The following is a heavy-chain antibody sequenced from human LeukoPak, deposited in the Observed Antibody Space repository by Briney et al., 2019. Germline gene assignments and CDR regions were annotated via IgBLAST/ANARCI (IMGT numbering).Heavy chain of an antibody. Sequence: ASVNVSCKASGYTFTSYGISWVRQAPGQGLEWMGWISAYNGNTNYAQKLQGRVTMTTDTSTSTAYMELRSLRSDDTAVCYCARRNPGGYCSSTSCSDWFDPWGQGTLVTVSS. D-gene: IGHD2-2*01. CDR3: ARRNPGGYCSSTSCSDWFDP. V-gene: IGHV1-18*01. J-gene: IGHJ5*02. CDR2: ISAYNGNT. CDR1: GYTFTSYG.